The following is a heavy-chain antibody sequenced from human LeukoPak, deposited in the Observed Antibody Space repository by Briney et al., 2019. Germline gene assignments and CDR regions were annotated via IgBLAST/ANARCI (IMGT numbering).Heavy chain of an antibody. J-gene: IGHJ6*02. Sequence: PGGSLRLSCAASGFTFSSYAMSWVRQAPGKGLEWVLYISSSGSTIYYADSVKGRFTISRDNAKNSLYLQMNSLRAEDTAVYYCARDPRDSYYYYGMDVWGQGTTATVSS. V-gene: IGHV3-48*04. CDR1: GFTFSSYA. CDR3: ARDPRDSYYYYGMDV. CDR2: ISSSGSTI.